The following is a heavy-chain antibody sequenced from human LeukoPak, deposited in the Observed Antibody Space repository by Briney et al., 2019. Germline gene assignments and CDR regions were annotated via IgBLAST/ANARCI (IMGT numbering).Heavy chain of an antibody. J-gene: IGHJ4*02. CDR2: ISASGADT. CDR1: GFIFAKYA. D-gene: IGHD4-23*01. V-gene: IGHV3-23*01. CDR3: PKPLLTPGN. Sequence: PGGSLRLSCTTSGFIFAKYAMAWVRQSPGKGLEWVSTISASGADTYYADSVRGRFTFSRDNSRNALYLQLSRLRVDDTAFYYCPKPLLTPGNWGPGTLVTVSS.